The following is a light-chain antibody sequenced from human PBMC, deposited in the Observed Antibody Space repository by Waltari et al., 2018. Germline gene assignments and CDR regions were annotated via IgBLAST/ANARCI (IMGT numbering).Light chain of an antibody. Sequence: DIVMTQSPDSLALSLGERATIHCESSQSLLYSSTNKDYLAWFQQKPGQPPKLLISWASTRESGVPDRFSGSGSGTDFTLTISSLQAEDVALYFCQQYYSVPYTFGQGTKLEIK. CDR3: QQYYSVPYT. V-gene: IGKV4-1*01. J-gene: IGKJ2*01. CDR1: QSLLYSSTNKDY. CDR2: WAS.